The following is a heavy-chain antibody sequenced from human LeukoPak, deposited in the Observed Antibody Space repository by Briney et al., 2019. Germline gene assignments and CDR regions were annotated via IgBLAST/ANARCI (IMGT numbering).Heavy chain of an antibody. CDR2: ISGSGGST. J-gene: IGHJ4*02. V-gene: IGHV3-23*01. Sequence: GGSLRLSCAASGFTFSSYAMSWVRQAPGKGVEWVSAISGSGGSTYYADSVKGRFTISRDNSKNTLYLQMNSLKAEDTAVYYCAKSYSVARFDYWGQGTLVTVSS. CDR3: AKSYSVARFDY. CDR1: GFTFSSYA. D-gene: IGHD5-12*01.